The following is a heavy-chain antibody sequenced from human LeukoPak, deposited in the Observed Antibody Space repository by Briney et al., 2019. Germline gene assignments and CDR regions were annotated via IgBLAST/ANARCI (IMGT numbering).Heavy chain of an antibody. CDR2: VYDSGTT. CDR1: GDSVSSDY. V-gene: IGHV4-59*08. Sequence: SETLSLTCTVSGDSVSSDYWSWIRQPPGKRLEWIGYVYDSGTTAYNPSLKSRLTISLDTSKNQFSLNLTSVTAADTAVYYCAGRGQRYFRDWGQGILVTVSS. CDR3: AGRGQRYFRD. J-gene: IGHJ1*01.